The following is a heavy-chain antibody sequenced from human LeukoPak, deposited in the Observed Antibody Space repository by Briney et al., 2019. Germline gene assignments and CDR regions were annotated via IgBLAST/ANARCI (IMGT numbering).Heavy chain of an antibody. CDR1: GYSISSGYY. V-gene: IGHV4-38-2*02. J-gene: IGHJ6*02. CDR3: AREGSSSWYGMDV. CDR2: IYHSGST. D-gene: IGHD6-13*01. Sequence: SETVSLTCTVSGYSISSGYYWGWIRQPPGKGLEWIGSIYHSGSTYYNPSLKSRVTISVDTSKNQFSLKLSSVTAADTAVYYCAREGSSSWYGMDVWGQGTTVTVSS.